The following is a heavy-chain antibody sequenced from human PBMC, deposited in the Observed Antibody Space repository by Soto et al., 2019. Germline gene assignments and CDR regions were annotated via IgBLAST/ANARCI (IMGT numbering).Heavy chain of an antibody. D-gene: IGHD6-13*01. CDR3: ARGRYGIAAAGIGGLGY. CDR2: IYHSGST. CDR1: GGSISSSNW. J-gene: IGHJ4*02. V-gene: IGHV4-4*02. Sequence: QVHLQESGPGLVKPSGTLSLTCAVSGGSISSSNWWSWVRQPPGKGLEWIGEIYHSGSTNYNPSLRSRVTISVDKSKNQFSLKLSSVTAADTAVYYCARGRYGIAAAGIGGLGYWGQGTLVTVSS.